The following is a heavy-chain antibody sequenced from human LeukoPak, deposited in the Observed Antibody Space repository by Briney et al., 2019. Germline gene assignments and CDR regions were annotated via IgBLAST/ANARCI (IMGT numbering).Heavy chain of an antibody. CDR2: INPNSGGT. D-gene: IGHD3-22*01. V-gene: IGHV1-2*02. CDR3: APDYYDSRFGDY. Sequence: ASVKVSCKASGYTFTGYYMHWVRQAPGQGLEWMGWINPNSGGTNYAQKFQGRVTMTRDTSISTAYMELSRLRSDDTAVYYCAPDYYDSRFGDYWGQGTLATVSS. J-gene: IGHJ4*02. CDR1: GYTFTGYY.